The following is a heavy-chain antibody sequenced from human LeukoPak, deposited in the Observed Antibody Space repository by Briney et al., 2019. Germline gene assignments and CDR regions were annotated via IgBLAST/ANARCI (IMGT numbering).Heavy chain of an antibody. D-gene: IGHD2-15*01. Sequence: GASVKVSCKASGGTFSSYAISWVRQAPGQGLEWMGWISAYNGNTNYAQKLQGRVTMTTDTSTSTAYMELRSLRSDDTAVYYCATDCSGGSCYSSFDYWGQGTLVTVSS. CDR1: GGTFSSYA. J-gene: IGHJ4*02. CDR3: ATDCSGGSCYSSFDY. CDR2: ISAYNGNT. V-gene: IGHV1-18*01.